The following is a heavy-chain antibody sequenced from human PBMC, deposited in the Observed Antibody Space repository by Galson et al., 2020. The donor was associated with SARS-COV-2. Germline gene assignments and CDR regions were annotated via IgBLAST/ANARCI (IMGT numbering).Heavy chain of an antibody. CDR1: GFSFSNYW. CDR2: IKIHGSRT. Sequence: GSLRLSCVASGFSFSNYWMYWVPQVPGKGLLWVSRIKIHGSRTSYADSVKGRFTISRDNAKNTVYLQMNSLRADDRALYFCARDAATQAGSYYSMDVWGKGTTVTVSS. D-gene: IGHD3-10*01. J-gene: IGHJ6*03. CDR3: ARDAATQAGSYYSMDV. V-gene: IGHV3-74*01.